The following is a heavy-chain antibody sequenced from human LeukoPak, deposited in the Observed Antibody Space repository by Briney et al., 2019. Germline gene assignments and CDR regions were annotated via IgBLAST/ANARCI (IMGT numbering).Heavy chain of an antibody. V-gene: IGHV4-34*01. CDR3: AGVKGMVRGVIKYYYYYYMDV. J-gene: IGHJ6*03. Sequence: PSETLSLTCAVYGGSFSGYYWSWIRQPPGKGLEWLGEINHSGSTNYNPSLKSRVTISVDTSKNQFSLKLSSVTAADTAVYYCAGVKGMVRGVIKYYYYYYMDVWGKGTTVTVSS. D-gene: IGHD3-10*01. CDR2: INHSGST. CDR1: GGSFSGYY.